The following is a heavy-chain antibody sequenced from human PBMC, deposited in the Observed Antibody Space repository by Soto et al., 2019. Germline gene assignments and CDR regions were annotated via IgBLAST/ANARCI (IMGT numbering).Heavy chain of an antibody. J-gene: IGHJ4*02. Sequence: QVQLVQSGAEVKKPGASVKVSSKASGYTFTSYDITWVRQATGQGLEWMGWMNPNNGNTGYAQKFQGRVTMTRSTSISTPYMELSSLRSEDTAVYYCARGPHPYFNDYWGQGTLVTVSS. CDR2: MNPNNGNT. CDR3: ARGPHPYFNDY. CDR1: GYTFTSYD. V-gene: IGHV1-8*01. D-gene: IGHD2-8*01.